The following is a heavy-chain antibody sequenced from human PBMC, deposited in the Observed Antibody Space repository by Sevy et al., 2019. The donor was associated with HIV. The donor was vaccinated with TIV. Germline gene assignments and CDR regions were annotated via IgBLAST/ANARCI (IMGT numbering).Heavy chain of an antibody. CDR2: ISAYNGNT. CDR1: GYTFTSYG. CDR3: ARVGSRFIVVVVAATRGDVFDI. Sequence: ASVKVSCKASGYTFTSYGISWVRQAPGQGLEWMGWISAYNGNTNYAQKLQGRVTMTTDTSTSTAYMELRSLRSDDTAVYYCARVGSRFIVVVVAATRGDVFDIWGQGTMVTVSS. J-gene: IGHJ3*02. V-gene: IGHV1-18*01. D-gene: IGHD2-15*01.